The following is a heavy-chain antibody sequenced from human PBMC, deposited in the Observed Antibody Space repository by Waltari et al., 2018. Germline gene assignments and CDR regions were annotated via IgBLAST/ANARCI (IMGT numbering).Heavy chain of an antibody. CDR1: GGPVISGSYY. J-gene: IGHJ4*02. CDR3: ARGVDTAMVYDY. CDR2: IYYSGST. V-gene: IGHV4-61*01. Sequence: QVQLQESGPGLVKPSETLSLTCTVSGGPVISGSYYWSWIRQPPGKGLEWIGYIYYSGSTNYNPSLKSRVTISVDTSKNQFSLKLSSVTAADTAVYYCARGVDTAMVYDYWGQGTLVTVSS. D-gene: IGHD5-18*01.